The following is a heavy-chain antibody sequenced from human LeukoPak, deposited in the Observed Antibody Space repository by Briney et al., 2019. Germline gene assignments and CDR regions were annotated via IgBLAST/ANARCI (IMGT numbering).Heavy chain of an antibody. J-gene: IGHJ4*02. CDR1: GGSFNGYF. D-gene: IGHD3-10*01. Sequence: SETLSLTCAVYGGSFNGYFWSWIRQPPGKGLEWIGEINHSGSPNYNPSLKSRVTISVDTSKNQFSLKLSSVTAADTAVYYCARGGESQFDYWGQGTLVTVSS. CDR2: INHSGSP. CDR3: ARGGESQFDY. V-gene: IGHV4-34*01.